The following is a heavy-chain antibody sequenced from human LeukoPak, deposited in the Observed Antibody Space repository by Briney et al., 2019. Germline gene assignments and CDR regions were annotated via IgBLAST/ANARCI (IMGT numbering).Heavy chain of an antibody. D-gene: IGHD6-19*01. Sequence: GGSLRLSCAASGFTFSNYAMSWVRQAPGKGLEWVSAISGNADRTYYADSVEGRFTISRDNSKGTLFLQINSLRAEDTALYYCVQESPSAVGGVWGQGTLVTVSS. CDR1: GFTFSNYA. V-gene: IGHV3-23*01. CDR3: VQESPSAVGGV. J-gene: IGHJ4*02. CDR2: ISGNADRT.